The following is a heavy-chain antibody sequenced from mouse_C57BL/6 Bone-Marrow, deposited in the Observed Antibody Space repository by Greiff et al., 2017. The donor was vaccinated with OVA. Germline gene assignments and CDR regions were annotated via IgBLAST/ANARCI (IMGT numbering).Heavy chain of an antibody. J-gene: IGHJ3*01. CDR2: IHPSDSDT. Sequence: QVQLKQSGAELVKPGASVKVSCKASGYTFTSYWMHWVKQRPGQGLEWIGRIHPSDSDTNYNQKFKGKATLTVDKSSSTAYMQLSSLTSEDSAVYYCAIRSPYGSSYAWFAYWGQGTLVTVSA. CDR1: GYTFTSYW. V-gene: IGHV1-74*01. D-gene: IGHD1-1*01. CDR3: AIRSPYGSSYAWFAY.